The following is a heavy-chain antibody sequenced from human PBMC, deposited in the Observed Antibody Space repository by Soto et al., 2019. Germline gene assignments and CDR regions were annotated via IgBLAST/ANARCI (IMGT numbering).Heavy chain of an antibody. CDR1: GFTFSSYG. Sequence: GGSLRLSCAASGFTFSSYGMHWVRQAPGKGLEWVAVISYDGSNKYYADSVKGRFTISRDNSKNTLYLQMNSLRAEDTAVYYCAKAEGFDYWGQGTLVTVSS. V-gene: IGHV3-30*18. J-gene: IGHJ4*02. CDR3: AKAEGFDY. CDR2: ISYDGSNK.